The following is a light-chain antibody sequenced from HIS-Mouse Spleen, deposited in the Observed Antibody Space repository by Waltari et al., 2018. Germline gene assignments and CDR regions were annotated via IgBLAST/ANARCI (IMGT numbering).Light chain of an antibody. V-gene: IGLV3-1*01. CDR3: QAWDSSTAV. CDR1: KLGDKY. Sequence: SYELTQPPSVSVSPGQTAIITCSGDKLGDKYACWYQQKQGQSPVLVIYQDSKRPSGIPERFSGSNSGNTATLTISGTQAMDEADYYCQAWDSSTAVFGGGTKLTVL. CDR2: QDS. J-gene: IGLJ2*01.